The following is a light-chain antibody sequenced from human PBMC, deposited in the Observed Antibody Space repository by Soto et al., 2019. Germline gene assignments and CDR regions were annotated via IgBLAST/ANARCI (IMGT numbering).Light chain of an antibody. CDR2: GAS. V-gene: IGKV3-15*01. CDR3: QQYNNWPPWT. CDR1: QSISSN. J-gene: IGKJ1*01. Sequence: EIVMTQSPDTLSVSPGERATLSCRASQSISSNLAWYLQKPGQAPRLLIYGASTRATGIPARFSGSGSGTEFTLTISSLQSEDFAVYYCQQYNNWPPWTFGQGTKVEIK.